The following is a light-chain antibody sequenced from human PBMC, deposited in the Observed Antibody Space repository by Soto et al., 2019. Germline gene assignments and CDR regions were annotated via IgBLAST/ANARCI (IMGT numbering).Light chain of an antibody. J-gene: IGLJ1*01. CDR1: SSNIGAGYD. CDR3: QSYDTSLDALYV. Sequence: QSVLTQPPSVSGAPGQKVTISCTGSSSNIGAGYDVHWYQQLPGTAPKLLLYGNNNRPSWVPDRFSGSKSGTSASLAITGLQTEDEADYYCQSYDTSLDALYVFGTGTKLTVL. CDR2: GNN. V-gene: IGLV1-40*01.